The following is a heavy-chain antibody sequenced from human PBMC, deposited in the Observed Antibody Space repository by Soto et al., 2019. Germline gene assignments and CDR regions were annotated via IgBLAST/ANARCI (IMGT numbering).Heavy chain of an antibody. CDR3: VSDRGYGHASVPYS. J-gene: IGHJ4*02. CDR2: ISYDGSLQ. D-gene: IGHD5-18*01. CDR1: GFAFSSYG. Sequence: QAQLVESGGGGGQPGRSLRLSCAASGFAFSSYGMHWVRQAPGTGLEWVAVISYDGSLQHYADSVKGRFTISRDNSKNMVLLQISSLRAEDTAVYYCVSDRGYGHASVPYSWGQGTLVSVSS. V-gene: IGHV3-30*03.